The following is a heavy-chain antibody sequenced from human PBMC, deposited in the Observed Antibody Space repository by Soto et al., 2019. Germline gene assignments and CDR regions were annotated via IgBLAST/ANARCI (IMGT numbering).Heavy chain of an antibody. CDR3: GHRRTTYYDILPGYSKNCFHP. J-gene: IGHJ5*02. Sequence: QITLKESGPTLVKPTQPLTLTCTFSGFSLKTSGMGVGWIRQPPGKALEWLALIYWDDEKRYSPSLQRRLTITKDTSKNQVVLTMTNMDPVDTGTYYCGHRRTTYYDILPGYSKNCFHPWGQGTLVTVSS. D-gene: IGHD3-9*01. CDR2: IYWDDEK. CDR1: GFSLKTSGMG. V-gene: IGHV2-5*02.